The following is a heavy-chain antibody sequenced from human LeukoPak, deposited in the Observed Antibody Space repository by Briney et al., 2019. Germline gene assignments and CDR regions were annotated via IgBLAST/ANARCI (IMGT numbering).Heavy chain of an antibody. CDR2: ISSNGGST. Sequence: GGSLRLSCSASGFTFSSYAMHWVRQAPGKGLEYVSAISSNGGSTYYADSVKGRFTISRDNSKNTLYLQMNSLRDEDTAVYYCARASGSSISWNYFDYWGQGTLVTVSS. J-gene: IGHJ4*02. V-gene: IGHV3-64*04. CDR1: GFTFSSYA. CDR3: ARASGSSISWNYFDY. D-gene: IGHD6-13*01.